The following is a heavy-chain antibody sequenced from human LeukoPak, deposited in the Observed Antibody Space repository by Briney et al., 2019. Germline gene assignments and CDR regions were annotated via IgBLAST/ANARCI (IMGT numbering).Heavy chain of an antibody. CDR3: ARVRGSSSLDY. CDR2: ISSSSSTI. V-gene: IGHV3-48*04. D-gene: IGHD6-13*01. CDR1: GFTFSSYW. J-gene: IGHJ4*02. Sequence: GGSLRLSCAASGFTFSSYWMSWVRQAPGKGLEWVSYISSSSSTIYYADSVKGRFTISRDNAKNSLYLQMNSLRAEDTAVYYCARVRGSSSLDYWGQGTLVTVSS.